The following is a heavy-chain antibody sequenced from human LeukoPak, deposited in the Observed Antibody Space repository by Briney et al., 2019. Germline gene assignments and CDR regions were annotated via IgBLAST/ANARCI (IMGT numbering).Heavy chain of an antibody. CDR3: ARASALATPPFAY. CDR2: INIDGSTS. V-gene: IGHV3-74*01. D-gene: IGHD5-24*01. J-gene: IGHJ4*02. Sequence: PGGSLRLSCAASGFTFSSYWMHWVRQAPGKGQVWVSRINIDGSTSNYADSMKGRFTISRDNAKNAVYLRMNSLRVEDTAVYYCARASALATPPFAYWGQGTLVTVSS. CDR1: GFTFSSYW.